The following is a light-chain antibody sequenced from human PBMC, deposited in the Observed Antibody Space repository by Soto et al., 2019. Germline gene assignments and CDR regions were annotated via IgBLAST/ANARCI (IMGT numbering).Light chain of an antibody. V-gene: IGLV2-11*01. CDR2: DVS. J-gene: IGLJ1*01. CDR3: CSYAGSYTYV. Sequence: QSALTQPRSVSGSPGQSVTISCTGTSSDVGGYNYVSWYQQHPAKAPKLMIYDVSKRPSGVPDRFSGSKSGNTASLTISGLQAEDEADYSCCSYAGSYTYVFGTGTKLTVL. CDR1: SSDVGGYNY.